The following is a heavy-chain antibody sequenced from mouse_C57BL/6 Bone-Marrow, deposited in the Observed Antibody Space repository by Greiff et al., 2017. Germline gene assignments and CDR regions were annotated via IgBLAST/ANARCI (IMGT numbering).Heavy chain of an antibody. Sequence: QVQLQQPGAELVKPGASVKLSCKASGYTFTSYWMQWVKQRPGQGLEWIGEIDPSDSYTNYNQKFKGKATLTVDTSSRTAYMQLSSLTSEDSAVYYCAYYYGSPFAYWGQGTLVTVSA. CDR1: GYTFTSYW. D-gene: IGHD1-1*01. CDR3: AYYYGSPFAY. CDR2: IDPSDSYT. V-gene: IGHV1-50*01. J-gene: IGHJ3*01.